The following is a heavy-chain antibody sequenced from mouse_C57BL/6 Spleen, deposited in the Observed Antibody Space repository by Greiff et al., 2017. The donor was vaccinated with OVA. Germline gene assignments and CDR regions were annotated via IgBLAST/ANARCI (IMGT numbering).Heavy chain of an antibody. D-gene: IGHD2-4*01. J-gene: IGHJ3*01. Sequence: VQLQQSGPGLVKPSQSLSLTCSVTGYSITSGYYWNWIRQFPGNKLEWMGYISYDGSNNYNPSLKNRISITRDTSKNQFFLKLNSVTTEDTATYYCARGEYDYSPFAYWGQGTLVTVSA. CDR1: GYSITSGYY. CDR3: ARGEYDYSPFAY. V-gene: IGHV3-6*01. CDR2: ISYDGSN.